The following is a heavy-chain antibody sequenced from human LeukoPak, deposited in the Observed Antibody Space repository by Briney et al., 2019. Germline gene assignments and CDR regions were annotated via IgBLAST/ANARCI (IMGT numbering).Heavy chain of an antibody. Sequence: GGSLRLSCAASGFTFSSYGMHWVRQAPGKGLEWVANIKEDGSKKNHLDSVKGRFTISRDNAKNSLHLQMNSLRVEDTALYYCARDGDGRGEDFDYWGQGILVTVSS. CDR1: GFTFSSYG. V-gene: IGHV3-7*01. CDR3: ARDGDGRGEDFDY. CDR2: IKEDGSKK. D-gene: IGHD4-17*01. J-gene: IGHJ4*02.